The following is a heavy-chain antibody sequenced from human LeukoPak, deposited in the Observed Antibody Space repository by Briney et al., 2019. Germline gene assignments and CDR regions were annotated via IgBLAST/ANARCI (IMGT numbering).Heavy chain of an antibody. Sequence: GGSLRLSCTASAFTFDDYAMHWVRQAPGKGLEWVSGISWNSESVAYADSVKGRFTISRDNAKHSLYLQMNSLRSEDTALYYCAKGYSSSWYKDWFDSWGQGTLVTVSS. V-gene: IGHV3-9*01. D-gene: IGHD6-13*01. CDR2: ISWNSESV. J-gene: IGHJ5*01. CDR3: AKGYSSSWYKDWFDS. CDR1: AFTFDDYA.